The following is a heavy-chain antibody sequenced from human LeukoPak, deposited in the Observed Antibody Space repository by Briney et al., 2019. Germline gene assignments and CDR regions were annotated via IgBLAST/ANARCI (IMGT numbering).Heavy chain of an antibody. CDR1: GFTFSSYS. CDR3: ARGLSDYYDSSGFPNAFDI. D-gene: IGHD3-22*01. Sequence: GGSLRLSCAASGFTFSSYSMNWVRQAPGKGLEWVSSISSSSSYIYYADSVKGRFTISRDNAKNSLYLQMNSLRAEDTAVYYCARGLSDYYDSSGFPNAFDIWGQGTMVTVSS. J-gene: IGHJ3*02. V-gene: IGHV3-21*01. CDR2: ISSSSSYI.